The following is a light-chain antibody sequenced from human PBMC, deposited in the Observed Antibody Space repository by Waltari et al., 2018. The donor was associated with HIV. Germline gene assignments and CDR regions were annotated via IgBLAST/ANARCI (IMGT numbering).Light chain of an antibody. Sequence: EIVLTQSPGTLSLSPGERATLSCRASQSVTSSFLSWYQKKPGQAPRLLSYGASSRATGISDRFSGGGSGTDFTLTIRRLEPEDFAVYYCQQYGSSPLTFGGGTKVDIK. J-gene: IGKJ4*01. CDR2: GAS. CDR3: QQYGSSPLT. CDR1: QSVTSSF. V-gene: IGKV3-20*01.